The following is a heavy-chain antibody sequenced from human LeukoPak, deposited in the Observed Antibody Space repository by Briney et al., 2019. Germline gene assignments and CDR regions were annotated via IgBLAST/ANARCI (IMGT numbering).Heavy chain of an antibody. CDR3: AKDRPGYSSSWYSDTAFDI. CDR2: ISWNSGSI. Sequence: GRSLRLSCAASGFTFDDYAMHWVRQAPGKGLEWVSGISWNSGSIGYADSVKGRFTISRDNAKNSLYLQMNSLRAEDTALYYCAKDRPGYSSSWYSDTAFDIWGQGTMVTVSS. J-gene: IGHJ3*02. V-gene: IGHV3-9*01. D-gene: IGHD6-13*01. CDR1: GFTFDDYA.